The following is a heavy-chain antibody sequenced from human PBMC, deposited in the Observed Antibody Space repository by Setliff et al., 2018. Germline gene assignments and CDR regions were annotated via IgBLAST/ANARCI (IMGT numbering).Heavy chain of an antibody. J-gene: IGHJ4*02. CDR3: ARDAHDYDSSENPIVDY. V-gene: IGHV1-18*01. D-gene: IGHD3-22*01. Sequence: ASVKVSCKASGYTFTSYGISWVRQAPGRGLEWMAYINTYNGDTYYAQKFQGRVTMTTDTSTSTASMELGSLRSDDTAMYYCARDAHDYDSSENPIVDYWGQGTQVTVSS. CDR2: INTYNGDT. CDR1: GYTFTSYG.